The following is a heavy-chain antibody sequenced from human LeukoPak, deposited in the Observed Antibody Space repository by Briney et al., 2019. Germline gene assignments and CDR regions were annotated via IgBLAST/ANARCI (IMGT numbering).Heavy chain of an antibody. CDR2: MYYSGST. CDR1: GGSISSSSYY. J-gene: IGHJ5*02. CDR3: AITLGFCSSTSCPDNWFDL. D-gene: IGHD2-2*01. Sequence: SGTLSLTCTVSGGSISSSSYYWGWLRQPPGKGREGSGSMYYSGSTYYNPSLKSRVTISVDPSKNQFSLNLSSVTAAATAVYYCAITLGFCSSTSCPDNWFDLWGQGTLVTVSS. V-gene: IGHV4-39*07.